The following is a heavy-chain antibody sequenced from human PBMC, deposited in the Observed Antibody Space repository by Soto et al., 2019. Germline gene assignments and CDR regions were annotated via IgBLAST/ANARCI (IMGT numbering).Heavy chain of an antibody. D-gene: IGHD3-3*01. Sequence: GGSLRLSCAASGFTFSSYGMHWVRQAPGKGLEWVAVISYDGSNKYYADSVKGRFTISRDNSKNTLYLQMNSLRAEDTAVYYCAKCRSPDFWSGYRLGYYGMDVWGQGTTVTVSS. J-gene: IGHJ6*02. CDR1: GFTFSSYG. CDR2: ISYDGSNK. V-gene: IGHV3-30*18. CDR3: AKCRSPDFWSGYRLGYYGMDV.